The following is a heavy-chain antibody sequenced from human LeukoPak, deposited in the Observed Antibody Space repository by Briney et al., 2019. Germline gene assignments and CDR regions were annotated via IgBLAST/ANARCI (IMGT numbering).Heavy chain of an antibody. CDR2: INPNSGGT. Sequence: ASVKVSCKASGYTFTGYYMHWVRQAPGQGLEWMGWINPNSGGTNYAQKFQGRVTVTRDTSISTAYVELSRLRSDDTAVHYCARVRQLVRNWFDPWGQGTLVTVSS. J-gene: IGHJ5*02. CDR3: ARVRQLVRNWFDP. CDR1: GYTFTGYY. D-gene: IGHD6-6*01. V-gene: IGHV1-2*02.